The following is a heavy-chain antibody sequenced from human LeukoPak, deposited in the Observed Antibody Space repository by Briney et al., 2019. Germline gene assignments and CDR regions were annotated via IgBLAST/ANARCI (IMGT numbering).Heavy chain of an antibody. J-gene: IGHJ2*01. CDR2: INHSGRT. V-gene: IGHV4-34*01. CDR3: ARFLAYCGGDCSNWYFDL. D-gene: IGHD2-21*02. Sequence: SETLSLTCAVYGGSFSGYYWSWIRQPPGKELEWIGEINHSGRTNYNPSLKSRVTISVDTSKNQFSLKLRFVTAADTAVYYCARFLAYCGGDCSNWYFDLWGRGTLVTVSS. CDR1: GGSFSGYY.